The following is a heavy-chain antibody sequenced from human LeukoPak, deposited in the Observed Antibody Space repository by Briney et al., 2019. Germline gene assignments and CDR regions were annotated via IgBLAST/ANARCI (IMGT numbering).Heavy chain of an antibody. D-gene: IGHD3-22*01. CDR3: ANPRNYYYDSSGYYYAGGYFDY. CDR2: ISSSGSTI. CDR1: GFTFSDYY. V-gene: IGHV3-11*01. Sequence: GGSLGLSCAASGFTFSDYYMSWIRQAPGKGLEWVSYISSSGSTIYYADSVKGRFTISRDNAKNSLYLQMNSLRAEDTAVYYCANPRNYYYDSSGYYYAGGYFDYWGQGTLVTVSS. J-gene: IGHJ4*02.